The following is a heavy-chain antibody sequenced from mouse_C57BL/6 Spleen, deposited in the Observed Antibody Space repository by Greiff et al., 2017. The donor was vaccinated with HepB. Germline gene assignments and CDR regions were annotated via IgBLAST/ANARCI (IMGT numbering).Heavy chain of an antibody. CDR2: ISRGSSTI. CDR1: GFTFSDYG. CDR3: ARRESAWFAY. Sequence: EVQVVESGGGLVKPGGSLKLSCAASGFTFSDYGMHWVRQAPEKGLEWVAYISRGSSTIYYADTVKGRFTISRDNAKNTLFLQMTSLRSEDTARYCCARRESAWFAYWGQGTLVTVSA. V-gene: IGHV5-17*01. J-gene: IGHJ3*01.